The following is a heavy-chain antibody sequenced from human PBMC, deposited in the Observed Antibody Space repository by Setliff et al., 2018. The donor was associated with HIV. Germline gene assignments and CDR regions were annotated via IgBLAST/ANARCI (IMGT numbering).Heavy chain of an antibody. CDR1: GFTFSSYA. J-gene: IGHJ6*02. V-gene: IGHV3-30*03. D-gene: IGHD7-27*01. CDR3: ARWGHAADYYYYGMDV. Sequence: PGGSLRLSCAASGFTFSSYAMSWVRQAPGKGLEWVAGLSYEGSYKYYAVSVKGRCTISRDNSKNTLYLQMNSLRAEDTAVYYCARWGHAADYYYYGMDVWGQGTTVTVSS. CDR2: LSYEGSYK.